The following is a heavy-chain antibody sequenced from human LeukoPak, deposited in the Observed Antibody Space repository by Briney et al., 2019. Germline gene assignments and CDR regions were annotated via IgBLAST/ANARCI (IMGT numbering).Heavy chain of an antibody. Sequence: GGSLRLSCAASGFTFSICAMNWVRQAPGKGLEWVSGISGSGGSTYYADSVKGRFTISRDSSKNTVYLQMNSLTAEDTAVYYCAKDHGAASGDFDYWGQGTLVTVSS. J-gene: IGHJ4*02. D-gene: IGHD6-13*01. CDR1: GFTFSICA. CDR3: AKDHGAASGDFDY. V-gene: IGHV3-23*01. CDR2: ISGSGGST.